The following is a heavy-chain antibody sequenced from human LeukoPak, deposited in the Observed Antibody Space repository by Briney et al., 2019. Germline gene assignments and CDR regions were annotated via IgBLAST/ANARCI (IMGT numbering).Heavy chain of an antibody. CDR1: GFTFDDYA. Sequence: GGSLRLSCAASGFTFDDYAMHWVRQAPGRGLEWVSGITWDSDNIEYAASVTGRFTISRDNAKNSLYLQMTSLRAEDMALYYCAKGGGGRLIYYYYMDVWGKGTTVTVSS. CDR3: AKGGGGRLIYYYYMDV. J-gene: IGHJ6*03. D-gene: IGHD3-16*01. CDR2: ITWDSDNI. V-gene: IGHV3-9*03.